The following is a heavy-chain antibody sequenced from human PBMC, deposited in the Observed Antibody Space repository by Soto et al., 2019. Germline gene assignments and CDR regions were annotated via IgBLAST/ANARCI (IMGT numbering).Heavy chain of an antibody. D-gene: IGHD6-13*01. CDR3: ALCSGWYGQCYFDC. J-gene: IGHJ4*02. Sequence: DVQLVETGGGLIQPGGSLRLSCAASGFIVSSSYMSWVRQAPGKGLEWVSVIYSDGRTYYADSVKGRFTISRDNSKNTLYLQMNRLSAEDTAVYYWALCSGWYGQCYFDCWGQGTLVTVSS. CDR2: IYSDGRT. CDR1: GFIVSSSY. V-gene: IGHV3-53*02.